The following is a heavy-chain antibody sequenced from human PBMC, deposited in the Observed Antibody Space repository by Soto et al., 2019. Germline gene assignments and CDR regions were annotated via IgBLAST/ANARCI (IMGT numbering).Heavy chain of an antibody. J-gene: IGHJ3*02. Sequence: SETLSLTCTVSGGSMSSSYYWTWIRQSPGKGLEWIGYIYYTGSTNYNPSLQGRVTISLDTSKNRFSLNVNSVTAEDTAVYYWARDLLVPYSSGWSPSAFDIWGQGTMVTVS. CDR2: IYYTGST. V-gene: IGHV4-59*01. CDR3: ARDLLVPYSSGWSPSAFDI. D-gene: IGHD6-19*01. CDR1: GGSMSSSYY.